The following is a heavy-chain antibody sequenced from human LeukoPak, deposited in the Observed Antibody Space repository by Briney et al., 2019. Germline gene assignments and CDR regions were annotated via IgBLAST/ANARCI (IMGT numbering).Heavy chain of an antibody. CDR1: GGSISSSSYY. V-gene: IGHV4-39*07. Sequence: SETLSLTCTVSGGSISSSSYYWGWIRQPPGKELEWIGSIYYSGSTYYNPSLKSRVTIDTSKNQFSLKLSSVTAADTAVYYCANYYDSSGYYLTWGQGILVTVSS. D-gene: IGHD3-22*01. J-gene: IGHJ4*02. CDR3: ANYYDSSGYYLT. CDR2: IYYSGST.